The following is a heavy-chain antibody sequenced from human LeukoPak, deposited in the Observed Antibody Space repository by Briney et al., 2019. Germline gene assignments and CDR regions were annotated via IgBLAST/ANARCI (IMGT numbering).Heavy chain of an antibody. D-gene: IGHD2-21*02. CDR3: ARRPYCGGDCYSYAFDL. J-gene: IGHJ3*01. CDR1: GYSFPSHW. CDR2: IYPGDSDT. Sequence: GESLKISCKGSGYSFPSHWIGWVRQMSGKGLEWMGIIYPGDSDTRYSPSFQGQVTISADKSIGTAYLQWSSLKASDTAMYYCARRPYCGGDCYSYAFDLWGQGTMVIVSS. V-gene: IGHV5-51*01.